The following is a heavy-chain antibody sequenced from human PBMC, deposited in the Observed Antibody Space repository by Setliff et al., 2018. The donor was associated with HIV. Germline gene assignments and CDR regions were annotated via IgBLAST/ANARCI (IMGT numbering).Heavy chain of an antibody. CDR1: GFTFSGYA. CDR3: ARVAMVRGVIPPDFDYYYYYMDV. J-gene: IGHJ6*03. V-gene: IGHV3-30*04. Sequence: GGSLRLSCAASGFTFSGYALHWVRQSPGKGLEWVAVMSFEGSNIYYGDSVKGRFTISRDNSKNTLYLQMNSLRAEDTAVYYCARVAMVRGVIPPDFDYYYYYMDVWGKGTTVTVSS. CDR2: MSFEGSNI. D-gene: IGHD3-10*01.